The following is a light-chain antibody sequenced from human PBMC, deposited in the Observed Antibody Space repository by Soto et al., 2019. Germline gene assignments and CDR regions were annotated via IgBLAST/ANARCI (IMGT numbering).Light chain of an antibody. CDR2: AAS. J-gene: IGKJ1*01. CDR1: PSISSY. Sequence: SAGDRATTTCRASPSISSYLAWYQQKPGQAPKLLIYAASTLQSGVPARFSGSGSGTEFTLTTSSLQSEDFATYYCQQYYSYPPWTFGQGTKVDIK. CDR3: QQYYSYPPWT. V-gene: IGKV1-8*01.